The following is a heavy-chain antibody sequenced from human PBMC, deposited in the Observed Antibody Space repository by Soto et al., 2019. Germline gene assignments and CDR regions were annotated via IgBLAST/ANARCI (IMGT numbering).Heavy chain of an antibody. CDR1: GFTFSSYS. J-gene: IGHJ4*02. CDR3: AKDIVGATSY. CDR2: ISSSSSYI. V-gene: IGHV3-21*04. D-gene: IGHD1-26*01. Sequence: EVQLVESGGGLVKPGGSLRLSSAASGFTFSSYSMNWVRQAPGKGLEWVSSISSSSSYIYSADSVKGRFTISRDNSKNTQYLQMNSLRAEDTALYYCAKDIVGATSYWGQGTLVTVSS.